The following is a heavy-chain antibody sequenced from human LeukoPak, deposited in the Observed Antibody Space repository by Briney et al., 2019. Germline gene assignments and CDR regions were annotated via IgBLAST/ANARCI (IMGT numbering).Heavy chain of an antibody. J-gene: IGHJ4*02. CDR3: AKDRGYYYGSGSYEY. Sequence: GGSLRLSCAASGFTVSSNYMSWVRQAPGKGLEWVSVIYSGGSTYYADSVKGRFTISRDNSKNTLYLQMNSLRAEDTAVYYCAKDRGYYYGSGSYEYWGQGTLVTVSS. D-gene: IGHD3-10*01. V-gene: IGHV3-66*01. CDR2: IYSGGST. CDR1: GFTVSSNY.